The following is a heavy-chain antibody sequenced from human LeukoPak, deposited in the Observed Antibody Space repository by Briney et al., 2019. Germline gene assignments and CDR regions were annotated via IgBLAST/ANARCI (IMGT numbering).Heavy chain of an antibody. J-gene: IGHJ6*04. D-gene: IGHD4/OR15-4a*01. CDR3: ALASVLEVDV. CDR1: GGSISSGGYY. V-gene: IGHV4-61*02. CDR2: IYTSGST. Sequence: PSETLSLTCSVSGGSISSGGYYWSWIRQPAGKGLEWIGRIYTSGSTNYNPSLKSRVTMSVDTSKNQFSLKLSSVTAADTAVYYCALASVLEVDVWGKGTTVTVSS.